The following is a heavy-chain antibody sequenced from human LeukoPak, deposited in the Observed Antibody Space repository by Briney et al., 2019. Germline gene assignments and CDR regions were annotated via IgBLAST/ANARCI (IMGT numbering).Heavy chain of an antibody. Sequence: ASVKVSCKASGYTFTSYYMHWVRQAPGQGLEWMGIINPSGGSTSYAQKFQGRVTMTRDTSTSTVYMELSSLRSEDTAVYYCARDLRIAAAGTFHPYGMDVWGQGTTVTVSS. CDR3: ARDLRIAAAGTFHPYGMDV. CDR2: INPSGGST. D-gene: IGHD6-13*01. CDR1: GYTFTSYY. V-gene: IGHV1-46*01. J-gene: IGHJ6*02.